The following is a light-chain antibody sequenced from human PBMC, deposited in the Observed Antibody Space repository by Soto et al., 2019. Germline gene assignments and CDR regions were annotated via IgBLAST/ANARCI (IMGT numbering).Light chain of an antibody. V-gene: IGLV2-14*01. Sequence: QSALTQPASVSGSPEQSITISCTGTSSDIGGYNYVSWYQQHPGKAPKLMIYEVSNRPSGVSDRFSGSKSGNTASLTISGLQAEDEADYYCSSFTTITTLEVFGGGTQLTVL. CDR3: SSFTTITTLEV. J-gene: IGLJ3*02. CDR2: EVS. CDR1: SSDIGGYNY.